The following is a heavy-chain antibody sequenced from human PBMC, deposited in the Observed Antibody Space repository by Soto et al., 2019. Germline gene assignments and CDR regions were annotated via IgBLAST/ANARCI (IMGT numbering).Heavy chain of an antibody. CDR3: ARGLVRGVVITRFDY. Sequence: SVKVSCKASGGSFRTYSISWVRQAPGQGLEWMGGVIPIFGTPNYAQKFQGRVTITADESTNTAYMELSSLRSDDTAVYYCARGLVRGVVITRFDYWGQGTLVTVSS. D-gene: IGHD3-10*01. J-gene: IGHJ4*02. V-gene: IGHV1-69*13. CDR2: VIPIFGTP. CDR1: GGSFRTYS.